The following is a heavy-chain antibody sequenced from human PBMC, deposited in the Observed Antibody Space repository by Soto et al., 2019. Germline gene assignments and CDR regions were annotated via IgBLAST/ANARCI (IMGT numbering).Heavy chain of an antibody. V-gene: IGHV4-59*01. CDR3: GRVSSLATIPF. CDR2: IYYSGTT. Sequence: SETLSLTCTVSGGSISSNYWSWIRQAPGKGLEWIGYIYYSGTTIYNPSLKSRVTISVDTSKNQFSLKLSSVTAADTAVYYGGRVSSLATIPFWGQGTMVTVSS. D-gene: IGHD5-12*01. CDR1: GGSISSNY. J-gene: IGHJ4*02.